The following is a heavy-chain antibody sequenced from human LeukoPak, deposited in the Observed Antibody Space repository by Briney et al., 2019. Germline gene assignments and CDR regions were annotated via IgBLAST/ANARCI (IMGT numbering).Heavy chain of an antibody. CDR3: AKARDYDSSGYSDY. J-gene: IGHJ4*02. V-gene: IGHV3-23*01. CDR1: GFTFSSYA. D-gene: IGHD3-22*01. CDR2: ISGSGGST. Sequence: HAGGSPRLSCAASGFTFSSYAMSWVRQAPGKGLEWVSAISGSGGSTYYVDSVKGRFTISRDNFKNTLYLQMNSLRAEDTAVYYCAKARDYDSSGYSDYWGQGNLVTVSS.